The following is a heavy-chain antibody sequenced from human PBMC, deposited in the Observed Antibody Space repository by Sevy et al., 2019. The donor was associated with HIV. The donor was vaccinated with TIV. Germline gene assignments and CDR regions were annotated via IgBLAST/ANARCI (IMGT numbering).Heavy chain of an antibody. J-gene: IGHJ5*02. V-gene: IGHV2-5*01. D-gene: IGHD6-19*01. CDR3: AHRSYTSGWYKVHFDP. CDR2: IPWNDDK. CDR1: GFSFNTAGVG. Sequence: SGPTLVNPTQTLTLTSTFSGFSFNTAGVGVGWIRQPPGKALEWLALIPWNDDKYYNPSLSSRLTITKDTSENEVVLTMANMSPEDTATYFCAHRSYTSGWYKVHFDPWGQGTLVTVSS.